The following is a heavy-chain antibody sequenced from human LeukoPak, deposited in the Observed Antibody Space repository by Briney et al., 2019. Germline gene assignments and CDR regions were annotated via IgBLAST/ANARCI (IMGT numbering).Heavy chain of an antibody. V-gene: IGHV4-4*02. CDR3: TRAPSRSWGSTFDY. CDR2: MYLSGTT. D-gene: IGHD3-16*01. J-gene: IGHJ4*02. CDR1: GDSLNSLDL. Sequence: SETLSLTCTVSGDSLNSLDLWSWVRQPPGKGLEWIGEMYLSGTTHSNPSVRSRVTISIDKSKNQFFLNLSSVTAADTAMYYCTRAPSRSWGSTFDYWGQGTLVTVSS.